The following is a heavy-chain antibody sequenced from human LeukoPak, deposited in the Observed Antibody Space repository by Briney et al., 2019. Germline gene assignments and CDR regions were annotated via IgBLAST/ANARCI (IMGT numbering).Heavy chain of an antibody. V-gene: IGHV3-74*01. CDR3: ARAPVAGTIRTLPVDY. D-gene: IGHD6-19*01. Sequence: PGGSLRLSCAASGFTFSSYWMNWVRQAPGKGPVWVSRIASDGSSTTYADSVEGRFSISRDNAKNTLYLQMNSLRAEDTAVYYCARAPVAGTIRTLPVDYWGQGTLVTVSS. CDR2: IASDGSST. CDR1: GFTFSSYW. J-gene: IGHJ4*02.